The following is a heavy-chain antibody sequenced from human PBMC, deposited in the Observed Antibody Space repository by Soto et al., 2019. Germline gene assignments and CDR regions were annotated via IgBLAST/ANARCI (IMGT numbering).Heavy chain of an antibody. CDR2: INHSGST. CDR3: ARSIVVVPAATVHYYYYMDV. D-gene: IGHD2-2*01. CDR1: GGSFSGYY. Sequence: SETLSLTCAVYGGSFSGYYWSWIRQPPGKGLEWIGEINHSGSTNYNPSLKSRVTISVDTSKNQFSLKLSSVTAADTAVYYCARSIVVVPAATVHYYYYMDVWGKGTTVT. V-gene: IGHV4-34*01. J-gene: IGHJ6*03.